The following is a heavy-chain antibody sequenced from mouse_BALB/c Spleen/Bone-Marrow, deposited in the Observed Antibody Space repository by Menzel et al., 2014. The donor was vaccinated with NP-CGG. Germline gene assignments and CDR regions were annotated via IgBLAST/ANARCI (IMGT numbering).Heavy chain of an antibody. D-gene: IGHD2-14*01. CDR3: FSYYRYADYAMDY. Sequence: QVQLQQSGPGLVAPSQSLSITCTVSGFSLTSYGVHWVRRPPGKGLEWLGVIWAGGSTNYISALMSRLSITKDNSKSQVFLKMNSLQTDDTAMYYCFSYYRYADYAMDYWGQGASVTVSS. V-gene: IGHV2-9*02. CDR2: IWAGGST. CDR1: GFSLTSYG. J-gene: IGHJ4*01.